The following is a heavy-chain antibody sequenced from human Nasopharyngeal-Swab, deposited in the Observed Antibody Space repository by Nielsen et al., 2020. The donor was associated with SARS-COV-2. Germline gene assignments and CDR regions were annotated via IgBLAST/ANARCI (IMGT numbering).Heavy chain of an antibody. CDR3: ARGTTFQDAFDI. J-gene: IGHJ3*02. D-gene: IGHD1/OR15-1a*01. CDR2: IYHSGST. Sequence: SEILSLTCAVSGGSISSGGYSWSWIRQPPGKGLEWIGYIYHSGSTYYNPSLKSRVTISVDRSKNQFSLKLSSVTAADTAVYYCARGTTFQDAFDIWGQGTMVTVSS. V-gene: IGHV4-30-2*01. CDR1: GGSISSGGYS.